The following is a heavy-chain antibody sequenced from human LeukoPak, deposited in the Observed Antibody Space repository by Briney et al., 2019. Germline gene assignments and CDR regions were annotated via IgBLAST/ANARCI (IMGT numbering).Heavy chain of an antibody. Sequence: EASVKVSCKASGGTFSSYAISWVRQAPGQGLEWMGGIIPIFGTANYAQKFQGRVTITADESTSTAYMELSSLRSEDTAVYYCARDHSTFYAWFDPWGQGTLVTASS. CDR1: GGTFSSYA. CDR3: ARDHSTFYAWFDP. V-gene: IGHV1-69*13. CDR2: IIPIFGTA. J-gene: IGHJ5*02. D-gene: IGHD2/OR15-2a*01.